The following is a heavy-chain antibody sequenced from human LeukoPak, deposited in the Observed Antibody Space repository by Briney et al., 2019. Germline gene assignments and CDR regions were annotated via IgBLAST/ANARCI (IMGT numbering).Heavy chain of an antibody. J-gene: IGHJ4*02. D-gene: IGHD6-19*01. CDR3: VKGPRPDITVAHTVEK. CDR1: GFTFSNYA. V-gene: IGHV3-23*01. CDR2: ISSRGDNT. Sequence: PGGPLILSCAVSGFTFSNYAMSWGRQAPGRGQEWVSTISSRGDNTYDADSVKGRFTISRDNSKNSLYLQMNSLRADDTAVYYCVKGPRPDITVAHTVEKWGQGTLVTVSS.